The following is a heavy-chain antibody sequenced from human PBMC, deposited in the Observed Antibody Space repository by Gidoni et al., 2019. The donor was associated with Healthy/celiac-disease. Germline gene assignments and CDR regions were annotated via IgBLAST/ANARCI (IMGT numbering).Heavy chain of an antibody. CDR2: TIPIFGTA. J-gene: IGHJ5*02. CDR1: GGTFSSYA. V-gene: IGHV1-69*01. CDR3: ARYGQFPAEAFDP. D-gene: IGHD3-10*01. Sequence: QVQLVQSGAEVKKPVPSVKVPCKASGGTFSSYAISWVRQAPGQGLEWMGGTIPIFGTANYAQKFQGRVTITADESTSTAYMELSSLRSEDTAVYYCARYGQFPAEAFDPWGQGTLVTVSS.